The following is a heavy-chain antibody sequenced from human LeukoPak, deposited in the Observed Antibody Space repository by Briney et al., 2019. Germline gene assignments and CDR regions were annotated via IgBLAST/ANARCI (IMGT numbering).Heavy chain of an antibody. CDR2: IQYDGSNK. Sequence: GGSLRLSCVASGFTFSSNGMHWVRQAPGKGLEWVTFIQYDGSNKYYADSVKGRFTISRDNSKNTLYLQMNSLRAEDTAVYYCARGLYYYDPDFDYWGQGTLVTVSS. CDR3: ARGLYYYDPDFDY. CDR1: GFTFSSNG. D-gene: IGHD3-22*01. V-gene: IGHV3-30*02. J-gene: IGHJ4*02.